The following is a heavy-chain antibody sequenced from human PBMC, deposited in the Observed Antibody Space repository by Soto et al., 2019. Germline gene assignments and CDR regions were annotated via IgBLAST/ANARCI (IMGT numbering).Heavy chain of an antibody. CDR2: ISSSSTI. J-gene: IGHJ6*02. V-gene: IGHV3-48*04. Sequence: GGSLRLSCAASGFTFSSYSMNWVRQAPGKGLEWVSYISSSSTIYYADSVKGRFTISRDNAKNSLYLQMNSLRAEDTAVYYCARLGIAAAGTYYYGMDVWGQGTTVTVSS. CDR1: GFTFSSYS. CDR3: ARLGIAAAGTYYYGMDV. D-gene: IGHD6-13*01.